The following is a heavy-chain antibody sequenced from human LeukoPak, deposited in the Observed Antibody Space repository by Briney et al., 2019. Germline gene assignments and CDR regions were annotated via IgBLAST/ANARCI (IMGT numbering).Heavy chain of an antibody. CDR3: ARARGQWPANWFDP. J-gene: IGHJ5*02. Sequence: GGSLRLSCEASGFTFSSYWMHWVRQAPGKGLEWISSISSSSSYMYYADSVKGRFTISRDNAKNSLYLQMNSLRAEDTAVYYCARARGQWPANWFDPWGQGTLVTVSS. D-gene: IGHD6-19*01. CDR1: GFTFSSYW. CDR2: ISSSSSYM. V-gene: IGHV3-21*01.